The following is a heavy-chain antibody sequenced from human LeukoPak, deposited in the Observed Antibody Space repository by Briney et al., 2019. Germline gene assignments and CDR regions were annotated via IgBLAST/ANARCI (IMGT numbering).Heavy chain of an antibody. CDR3: ARGCGWYNY. V-gene: IGHV3-21*01. CDR1: GFTFSSYA. Sequence: GGSLRLSCAASGFTFSSYAMNWVRQAPGKGLEWVSYISSSTNYIYYADSVKGRFTISRDNAKNSLYLQMNSLRAEDTAVYYCARGCGWYNYWGQGTLVAVSS. D-gene: IGHD6-19*01. J-gene: IGHJ4*02. CDR2: ISSSTNYI.